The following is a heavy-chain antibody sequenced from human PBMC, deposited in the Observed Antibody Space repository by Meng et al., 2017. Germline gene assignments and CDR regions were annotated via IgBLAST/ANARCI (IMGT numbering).Heavy chain of an antibody. CDR3: ARTRGDYYFDY. D-gene: IGHD3-16*01. CDR2: IDYGGST. J-gene: IGHJ4*02. Sequence: QLQEAGPALVRPSETLSLTRTVSGDSVTVGSHYWSWIRQPPGKGLEWIGYIDYGGSTSYNPSLRSRVTISVDTSNNQFSLKLSSVTAADTAVFYCARTRGDYYFDYWGQGTLVTVSS. V-gene: IGHV4-61*01. CDR1: GDSVTVGSHY.